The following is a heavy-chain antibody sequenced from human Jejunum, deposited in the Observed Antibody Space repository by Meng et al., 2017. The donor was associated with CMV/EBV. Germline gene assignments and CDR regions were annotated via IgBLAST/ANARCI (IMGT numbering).Heavy chain of an antibody. V-gene: IGHV3-20*03. J-gene: IGHJ6*02. CDR3: ARAQGYYDSSGYYNSYYYYGMDV. D-gene: IGHD3-22*01. CDR2: INDNGAGT. Sequence: MTWVRQAPGKGLEWVAGINDNGAGTGYADSVKGRFTISRGNAENSLYLQMNSLRAEETALYYCARAQGYYDSSGYYNSYYYYGMDVWGQGTTVTVSS.